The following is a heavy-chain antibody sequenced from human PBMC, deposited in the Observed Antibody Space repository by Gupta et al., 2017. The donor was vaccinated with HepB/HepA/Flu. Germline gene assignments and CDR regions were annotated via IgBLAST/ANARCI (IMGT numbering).Heavy chain of an antibody. CDR1: GCTFRSCG. Sequence: VQLVGSGGGLFQPGGSLSLAYAACGCTFRSCGMSWVRQAPGKGLEWVANIKQDGSEKYYVDSVKGRFTITRDNAKNSLYLQMNSLRAEDTAVYYCARGEDAFDIWGQGTMVTVSS. J-gene: IGHJ3*02. V-gene: IGHV3-7*01. CDR3: ARGEDAFDI. CDR2: IKQDGSEK.